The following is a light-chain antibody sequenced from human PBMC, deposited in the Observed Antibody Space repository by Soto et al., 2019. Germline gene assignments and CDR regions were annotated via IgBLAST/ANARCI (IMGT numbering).Light chain of an antibody. CDR2: DVS. CDR3: SSYTSSSTLG. Sequence: QSALTQPASVSGSPGQSITISCTGTSSDVGGYNYVSWYQQHPGKAPKLMIYDVSNRPSGVSNRFSGSKSGNTASLTISGLQAEDEADYYFSSYTSSSTLGFGGGTKLTVL. J-gene: IGLJ3*02. V-gene: IGLV2-14*01. CDR1: SSDVGGYNY.